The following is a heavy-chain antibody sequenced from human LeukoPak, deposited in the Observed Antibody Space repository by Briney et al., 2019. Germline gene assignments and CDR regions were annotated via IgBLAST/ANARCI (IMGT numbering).Heavy chain of an antibody. V-gene: IGHV5-51*01. J-gene: IGHJ4*02. CDR1: GYSFTNYW. Sequence: GESLKISFKGSGYSFTNYWIGWVRPMPGKGLEWMGVIYPGDSDTRYSPSFQGQVTISVDKSISTAYLHWSSLKASDTAMYYCARPLDAVAGTSSDYWGQGTLLTVSS. CDR2: IYPGDSDT. D-gene: IGHD6-19*01. CDR3: ARPLDAVAGTSSDY.